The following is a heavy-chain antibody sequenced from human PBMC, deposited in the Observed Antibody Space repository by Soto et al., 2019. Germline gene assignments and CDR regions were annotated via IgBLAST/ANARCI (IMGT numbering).Heavy chain of an antibody. CDR3: AKDLEAAGTEGY. V-gene: IGHV3-30*18. Sequence: GGSLRLSCAASGFTFSSYGMHWVRQAPGKGLEWVAVISYDGSNKYYADSVKGRFTISRDNSKNTLYLQMNSLRAEDTAVYYCAKDLEAAGTEGYWGQGTLVTVSS. CDR2: ISYDGSNK. J-gene: IGHJ4*02. D-gene: IGHD6-19*01. CDR1: GFTFSSYG.